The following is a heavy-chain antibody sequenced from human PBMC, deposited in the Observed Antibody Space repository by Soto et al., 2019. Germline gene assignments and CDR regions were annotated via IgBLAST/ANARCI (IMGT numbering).Heavy chain of an antibody. CDR1: GFSLTTSGVG. Sequence: QITLNESGPTQVKPRQTLTLTCTFSGFSLTTSGVGVGWIRQSPGKAPEWLALIYWDDDKRYSPSLKSRLTITKYTSKNRVVLTMADSDPADTATYYCAHRVLRTVFGMVTTTAIYFVFWGQGTPVAVSS. CDR3: AHRVLRTVFGMVTTTAIYFVF. V-gene: IGHV2-5*02. CDR2: IYWDDDK. D-gene: IGHD3-3*01. J-gene: IGHJ4*02.